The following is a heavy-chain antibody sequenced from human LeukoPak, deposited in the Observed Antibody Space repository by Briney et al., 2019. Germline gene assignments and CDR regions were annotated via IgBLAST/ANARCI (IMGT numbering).Heavy chain of an antibody. CDR3: ARDYDFSRKRGGLYYYYGMDV. V-gene: IGHV3-21*01. D-gene: IGHD3-3*01. J-gene: IGHJ6*02. CDR1: GFTFSSYS. Sequence: GGSLRLSCAASGFTFSSYSMNWVRQAPGKGLEWVSSISSSSSYIYYADSVKGRFTISRDNAKNSLYLQMNSLRAEDAAVYYCARDYDFSRKRGGLYYYYGMDVWGQGTTVTVSS. CDR2: ISSSSSYI.